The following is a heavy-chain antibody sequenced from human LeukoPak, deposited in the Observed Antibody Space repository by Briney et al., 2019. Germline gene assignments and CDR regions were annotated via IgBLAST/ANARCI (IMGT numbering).Heavy chain of an antibody. J-gene: IGHJ3*01. CDR2: NEWDEEK. Sequence: SGPTLFKPTQALTLTFTFSGFSLNSSGEGVAWIRQPPLKALEWLALNEWDEEKRFSPSLDNSLSISRHTSNSQVVLTTTNMKPVDTGTYFCVHKSPLAFYRDGDVLTGVGFGAFDFWGQGVLVTVSS. CDR1: GFSLNSSGEG. CDR3: VHKSPLAFYRDGDVLTGVGFGAFDF. V-gene: IGHV2-5*02. D-gene: IGHD3-3*02.